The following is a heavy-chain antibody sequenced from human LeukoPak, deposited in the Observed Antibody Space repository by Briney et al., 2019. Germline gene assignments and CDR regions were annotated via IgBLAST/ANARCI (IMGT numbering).Heavy chain of an antibody. V-gene: IGHV4-34*01. CDR2: INHSGST. Sequence: SETLSLTCAVYGGSFSGYYWSWIRQPPGKGLEWIGEINHSGSTNYNPSLKSRVTISVDTSKNQFSLKLSSVTAADTAVYYCARVRAYYDSSGYGRFQHWGQGTLVTVSS. J-gene: IGHJ1*01. D-gene: IGHD3-22*01. CDR1: GGSFSGYY. CDR3: ARVRAYYDSSGYGRFQH.